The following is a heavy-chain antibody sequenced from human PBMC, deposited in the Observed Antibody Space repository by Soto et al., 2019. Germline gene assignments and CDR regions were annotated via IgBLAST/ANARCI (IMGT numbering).Heavy chain of an antibody. CDR1: GGSISSGGYY. CDR2: IYYSGST. Sequence: SLTCTVSGGSISSGGYYWSWIRQHPGKGLEWIGYIYYSGSTYYNPSLKSRVTISVDTSKNQLSLQLNSVTPDDTAVYYCVRLIGNSWLDSWGQGTLVTVSS. V-gene: IGHV4-31*03. J-gene: IGHJ5*01. D-gene: IGHD3-16*01. CDR3: VRLIGNSWLDS.